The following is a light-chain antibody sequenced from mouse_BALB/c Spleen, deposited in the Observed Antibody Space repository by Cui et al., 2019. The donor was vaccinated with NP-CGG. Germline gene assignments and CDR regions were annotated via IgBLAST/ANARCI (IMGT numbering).Light chain of an antibody. J-gene: IGLJ1*01. CDR3: ALWYSNHWV. Sequence: QAVVTQDSALTTSPGETVTLTCRSSTGTVTTSNYDNWVQEKPDHLFTGLIGGTNNRAPGVPARFSGSLIGDRAALTITGAQNEDEAIYFCALWYSNHWVFGGGTKLTVL. CDR2: GTN. V-gene: IGLV1*01. CDR1: TGTVTTSNY.